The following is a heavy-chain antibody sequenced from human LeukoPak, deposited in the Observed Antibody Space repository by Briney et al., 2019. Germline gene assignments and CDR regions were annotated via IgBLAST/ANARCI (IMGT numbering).Heavy chain of an antibody. D-gene: IGHD5-18*01. CDR2: IRFDGFNT. CDR1: GFTFSSYG. Sequence: GGSLRLSCAASGFTFSSYGIHWVRQAPGQGLEWVTFIRFDGFNTDYADSVKGRFTISRDNSKNTVYLDMNSLRTEDTAVYYCAKDWGNRYGGPIDYWGQGTLVTVSS. J-gene: IGHJ4*02. CDR3: AKDWGNRYGGPIDY. V-gene: IGHV3-30*02.